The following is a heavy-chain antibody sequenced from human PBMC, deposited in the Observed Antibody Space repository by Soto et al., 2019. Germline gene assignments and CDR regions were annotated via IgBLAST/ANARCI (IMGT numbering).Heavy chain of an antibody. J-gene: IGHJ3*02. Sequence: PSETLSLTCTVSGGSISSYYWSWIRQPPGKGLEWIGYIYYSGSTNYNPSLKSRVTISVDTSKNQFSLKLSSVTAADTAVYYCARAGYYYDSSGYYHGAFDIWGQGTMVTVSS. V-gene: IGHV4-59*12. CDR1: GGSISSYY. CDR2: IYYSGST. D-gene: IGHD3-22*01. CDR3: ARAGYYYDSSGYYHGAFDI.